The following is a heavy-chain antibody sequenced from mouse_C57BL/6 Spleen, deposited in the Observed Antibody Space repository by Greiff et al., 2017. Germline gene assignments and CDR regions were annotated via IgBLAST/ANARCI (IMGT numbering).Heavy chain of an antibody. V-gene: IGHV1-19*01. CDR2: INPYNGGT. CDR3: ARYDDYDDYYAMDY. J-gene: IGHJ4*01. Sequence: VQLKQSGPVLVKPGASVKMSCKASGYTFTDYYMNWVKQSHGKSLEWIGVINPYNGGTSYNQKFKGKATLTVDKSSSTAYMELNSLTSEDSAVYYCARYDDYDDYYAMDYWGQGTSVTVSS. CDR1: GYTFTDYY. D-gene: IGHD2-4*01.